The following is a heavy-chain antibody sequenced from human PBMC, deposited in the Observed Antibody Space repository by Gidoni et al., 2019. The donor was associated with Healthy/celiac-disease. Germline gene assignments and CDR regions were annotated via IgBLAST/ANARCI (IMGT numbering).Heavy chain of an antibody. CDR1: SYY. CDR2: IYYSGGT. J-gene: IGHJ4*02. D-gene: IGHD6-6*01. V-gene: IGHV4-39*01. CDR3: ARSGGSIGKVEY. Sequence: SYYWGWIRQPPGKGLVWIASIYYSGGTYYNPSLKSRVTISVDTSKNQFSLKLSSVTAEDTAVYYCARSGGSIGKVEYWGQGTLVTVSS.